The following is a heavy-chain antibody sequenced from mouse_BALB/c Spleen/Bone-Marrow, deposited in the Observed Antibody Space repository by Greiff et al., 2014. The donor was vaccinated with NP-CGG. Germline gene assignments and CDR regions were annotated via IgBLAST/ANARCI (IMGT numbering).Heavy chain of an antibody. J-gene: IGHJ3*01. CDR2: INVNGDTT. Sequence: DVHLVESGGGLVQPGGSLKLSCAASGFTFSNYGMSWVRQTPDKRLEMIATINVNGDTTYHPDSVKGRFTISRDNVKNTLYLQMSSLKSEDTAMYYCARGYDYSSWFAYWGQGTPVTVSA. CDR3: ARGYDYSSWFAY. D-gene: IGHD2-4*01. V-gene: IGHV5-6-3*01. CDR1: GFTFSNYG.